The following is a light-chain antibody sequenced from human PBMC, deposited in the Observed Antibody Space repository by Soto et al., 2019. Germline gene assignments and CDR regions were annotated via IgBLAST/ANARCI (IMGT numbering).Light chain of an antibody. V-gene: IGKV3-20*01. CDR1: QRVSSNY. CDR2: GAS. CDR3: QQYGSSPMT. J-gene: IGKJ5*01. Sequence: EIVLTQSPGTLSLSPGERATLSCRASQRVSSNYLAWYQQKPGQAPRLLIYGASSRATGITDRFSGSGSGTDFTLTISRLEPEDFAVYYCQQYGSSPMTFGQGTRLEIK.